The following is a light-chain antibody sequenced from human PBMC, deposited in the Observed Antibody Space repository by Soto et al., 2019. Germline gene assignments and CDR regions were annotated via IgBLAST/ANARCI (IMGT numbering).Light chain of an antibody. Sequence: EIVLTQSPATLSLSPGQIATLSCRASQSVSRYLAWYQQKPGQAPRLLIYKASNRATGITARFSGSGSGTDFTLTISSLEPEDFAVHYCQHRSNWPPLTFGGGTKLDI. CDR2: KAS. CDR3: QHRSNWPPLT. V-gene: IGKV3-11*01. J-gene: IGKJ4*01. CDR1: QSVSRY.